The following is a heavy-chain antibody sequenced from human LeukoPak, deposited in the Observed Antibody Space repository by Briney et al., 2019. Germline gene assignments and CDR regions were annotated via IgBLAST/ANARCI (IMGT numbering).Heavy chain of an antibody. Sequence: SVKVSCKASGGTFSSYAISWVRQAPGQGLEWMGGIIPIFGTANYAQKFQGRVTITTDESTSTAYMELSSLRSEDTAVYYCARGEVSRYYFDYWGQGTLVTVSS. CDR1: GGTFSSYA. D-gene: IGHD5/OR15-5a*01. CDR3: ARGEVSRYYFDY. CDR2: IIPIFGTA. V-gene: IGHV1-69*05. J-gene: IGHJ4*02.